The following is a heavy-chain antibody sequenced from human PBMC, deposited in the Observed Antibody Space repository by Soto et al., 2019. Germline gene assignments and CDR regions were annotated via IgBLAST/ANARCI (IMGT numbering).Heavy chain of an antibody. CDR3: ARDIGYCSSTSCYGTFDY. CDR1: GFTFSDYY. CDR2: ISSSGSTI. J-gene: IGHJ4*02. D-gene: IGHD2-2*01. Sequence: PGGSLRLSCAASGFTFSDYYMSWIRQAPGKGLEWVSYISSSGSTIYYADSVKGRFTISRDNAKNSLYLQMNSRRAEDTAVYYCARDIGYCSSTSCYGTFDYWGQGTLVTVSS. V-gene: IGHV3-11*01.